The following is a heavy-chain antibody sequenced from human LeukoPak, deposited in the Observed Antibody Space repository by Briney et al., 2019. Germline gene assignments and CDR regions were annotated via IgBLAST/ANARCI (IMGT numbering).Heavy chain of an antibody. J-gene: IGHJ4*02. D-gene: IGHD3-3*01. CDR3: ARAFSIAIFGVVFY. CDR2: INPDSGDT. CDR1: GYTSTDYY. Sequence: ASVKVSCKASGYTSTDYYMHWVRQAPGQGLEWMGWINPDSGDTNSAQKLQGRVTMTRDTSISTAYMELSGLRSDDTAVYYCARAFSIAIFGVVFYWGQGTLVTVSS. V-gene: IGHV1-2*02.